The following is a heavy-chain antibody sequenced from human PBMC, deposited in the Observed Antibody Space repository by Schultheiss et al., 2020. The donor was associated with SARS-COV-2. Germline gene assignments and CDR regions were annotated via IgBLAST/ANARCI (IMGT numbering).Heavy chain of an antibody. V-gene: IGHV4-31*11. D-gene: IGHD3-10*01. Sequence: SETLSLTCAVSGGSISSGGYYWSWIRQHPGKGLEWIGYIYYSGSTNYNPSLKSRVTISVDTSKNQFSLKLSSVTAADTAVYYCARWGSGSFDYWGQGTLVTVSS. CDR1: GGSISSGGYY. J-gene: IGHJ4*02. CDR3: ARWGSGSFDY. CDR2: IYYSGST.